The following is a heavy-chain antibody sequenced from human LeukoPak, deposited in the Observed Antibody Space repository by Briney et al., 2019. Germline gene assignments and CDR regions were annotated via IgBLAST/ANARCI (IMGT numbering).Heavy chain of an antibody. CDR2: IKQDASEK. V-gene: IGHV3-7*01. D-gene: IGHD6-13*01. J-gene: IGHJ4*02. CDR1: GFHFSTYW. CDR3: ARDYPSSMAAAGTPSVG. Sequence: GGSLRLSCAASGFHFSTYWMSWVRQAPGKGLEWVANIKQDASEKYYVEPVRGRFTISRDNTKNSLFLHMNSLRAEDTAVYYCARDYPSSMAAAGTPSVGWGQGTLVTVSS.